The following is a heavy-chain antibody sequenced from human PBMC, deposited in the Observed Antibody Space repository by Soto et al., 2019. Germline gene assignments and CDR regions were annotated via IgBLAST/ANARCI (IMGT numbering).Heavy chain of an antibody. V-gene: IGHV3-7*01. CDR2: VNQDGSEI. Sequence: VQLAESGGGLVQPGESLRLSCAASGFTSNSYWMHWFRQAPWKGLDWVANVNQDGSEINYVDSVKGRFTVSRDNANSSLYLHMNSLRAEDTAVYYGVRGWRSDLELWGQGTVVTVYS. CDR3: VRGWRSDLEL. J-gene: IGHJ3*01. D-gene: IGHD3-10*01. CDR1: GFTSNSYW.